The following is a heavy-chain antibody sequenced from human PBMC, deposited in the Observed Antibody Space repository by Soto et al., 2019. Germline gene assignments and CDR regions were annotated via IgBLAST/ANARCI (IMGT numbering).Heavy chain of an antibody. CDR2: IKSKTNGGTT. Sequence: EVQLVESGGGLVEPGGSLRLSCAASGFTFTNAWLNWVRQAPGKGLEWVGRIKSKTNGGTTDYAAPMKGRFTISRDDSENTVYLQMNTLKTEDTAVYYCAADLPDWGAYAFDYWGQGHLVSVSS. CDR3: AADLPDWGAYAFDY. D-gene: IGHD3-16*01. V-gene: IGHV3-15*07. J-gene: IGHJ4*02. CDR1: GFTFTNAW.